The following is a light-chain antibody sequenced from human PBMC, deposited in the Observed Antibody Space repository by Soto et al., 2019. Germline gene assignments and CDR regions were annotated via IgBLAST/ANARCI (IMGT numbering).Light chain of an antibody. CDR2: DAS. CDR1: QSISSY. Sequence: EIVLTQSPATLSLSPGERATLSCRASQSISSYLAWYQQKPGQAPRLLIYDASTRATGIPDRFSGGGSGTEFTLTISSLQSEDFVVYYCQQYNSWPPITFGQGTLLEIK. CDR3: QQYNSWPPIT. V-gene: IGKV3-15*01. J-gene: IGKJ5*01.